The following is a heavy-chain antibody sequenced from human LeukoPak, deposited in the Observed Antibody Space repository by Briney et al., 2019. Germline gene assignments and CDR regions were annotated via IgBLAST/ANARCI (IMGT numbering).Heavy chain of an antibody. J-gene: IGHJ4*02. Sequence: PSETLSLTCSVSGGSITNYHWSWIRQPPGRGLEWLGYIYYTGSTKYNPSLKSRVTISVDTSKNHFSLKLSSVTAADTAVNYCARVVDYGYSDYWGQGTLVTVSS. CDR1: GGSITNYH. CDR3: ARVVDYGYSDY. CDR2: IYYTGST. V-gene: IGHV4-59*01. D-gene: IGHD3-10*01.